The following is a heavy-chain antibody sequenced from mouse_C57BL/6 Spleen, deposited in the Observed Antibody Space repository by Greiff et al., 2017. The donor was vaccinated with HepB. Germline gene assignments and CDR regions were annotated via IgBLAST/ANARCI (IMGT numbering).Heavy chain of an antibody. D-gene: IGHD1-1*01. J-gene: IGHJ3*01. CDR3: ARPFYDGSSAFAY. Sequence: VQLQQSGAELMKPGASVKLSCKATGYTFTGYWIEWVKQRPGHGLEWIGEILPGSGSTNYNEKFKGKATFTADTSSNTAYMQRSSLTTEDSAIYYCARPFYDGSSAFAYWGQGTLVTVSA. CDR2: ILPGSGST. CDR1: GYTFTGYW. V-gene: IGHV1-9*01.